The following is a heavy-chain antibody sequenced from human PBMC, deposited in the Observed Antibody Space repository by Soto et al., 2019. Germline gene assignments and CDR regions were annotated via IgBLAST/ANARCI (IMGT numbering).Heavy chain of an antibody. CDR3: ARVWGSAFNWNYVQGLDY. CDR1: GFTFSSYA. J-gene: IGHJ4*02. V-gene: IGHV3-30*04. CDR2: ISYDGSNK. Sequence: GGSLRLSCAASGFTFSSYAMHWVRQAPGKGLEWVAVISYDGSNKYYADSVKGRFTISRDNSKNTLYLQMNSLRAEDTAVYYCARVWGSAFNWNYVQGLDYWGQGTLVTVSS. D-gene: IGHD1-7*01.